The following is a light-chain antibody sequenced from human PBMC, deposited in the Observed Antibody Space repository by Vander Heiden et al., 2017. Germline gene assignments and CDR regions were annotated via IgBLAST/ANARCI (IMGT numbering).Light chain of an antibody. V-gene: IGKV3-11*01. CDR2: DAS. J-gene: IGKJ2*01. CDR1: QSVSSY. Sequence: EIVLTQSPATLSLSPGDRATLPCRASQSVSSYLAWYQQKPAQAPSLLISDASNRATGIPIRFGGSASGTDFTLTISSLEPDDFAVYCCQQRYNSYTFGQGTKLDIK. CDR3: QQRYNSYT.